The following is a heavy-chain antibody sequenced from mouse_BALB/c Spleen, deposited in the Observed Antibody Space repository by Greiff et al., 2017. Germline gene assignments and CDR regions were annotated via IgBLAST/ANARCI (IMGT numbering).Heavy chain of an antibody. V-gene: IGHV1S81*02. D-gene: IGHD3-1*01. CDR1: GYTFTSYY. Sequence: QVHVKQSGAELVKPGASVKLSCKASGYTFTSYYMYWVKQRPGQGLEWIGEINPSNGGTNFNEKFKSKATLTVDKSSSTAYMQLSSLTSEDSAVYYCTRYSSGYVGAWFAYWGQGTLVTVSA. CDR3: TRYSSGYVGAWFAY. J-gene: IGHJ3*01. CDR2: INPSNGGT.